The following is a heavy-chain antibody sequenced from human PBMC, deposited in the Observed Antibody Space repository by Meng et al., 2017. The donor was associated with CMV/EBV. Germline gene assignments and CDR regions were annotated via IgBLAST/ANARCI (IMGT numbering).Heavy chain of an antibody. J-gene: IGHJ4*02. Sequence: GESLKISCAASGFTFSSYWMHWVRQAPGKGLVWVSRINSDGSSTIYADSVKGRFTISRDNAKNTLYMQMNSLRAEDTAVYYCAREGPSGNDYWGQGTLVTVSS. V-gene: IGHV3-74*01. CDR3: AREGPSGNDY. CDR2: INSDGSST. D-gene: IGHD1-14*01. CDR1: GFTFSSYW.